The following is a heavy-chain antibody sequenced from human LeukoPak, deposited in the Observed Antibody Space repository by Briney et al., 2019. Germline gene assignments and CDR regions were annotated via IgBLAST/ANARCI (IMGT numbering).Heavy chain of an antibody. Sequence: GGSLRLSCAASGFTFSSYSMNWVRQAPGKGLKWVSYISSSSSTIYYTDSVKGRYTISRDNAKNSLYLQMNSLRAEDTAVYYCAREQNIVVVPAAAEYFQHWGQGTLVTVSS. V-gene: IGHV3-48*04. D-gene: IGHD2-2*01. J-gene: IGHJ1*01. CDR1: GFTFSSYS. CDR2: ISSSSSTI. CDR3: AREQNIVVVPAAAEYFQH.